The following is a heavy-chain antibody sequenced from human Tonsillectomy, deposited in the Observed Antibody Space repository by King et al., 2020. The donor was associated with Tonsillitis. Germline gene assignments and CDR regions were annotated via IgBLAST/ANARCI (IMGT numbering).Heavy chain of an antibody. D-gene: IGHD6-19*01. CDR1: DGSISSYY. V-gene: IGHV4-59*01. CDR3: ARSEQWLVDY. Sequence: VQLPESGPGLVKPSETLSLTCTVSDGSISSYYWSWIRQPPGKGLEWIGYIYYSGSTNYNPSLKSRVTISVDTSKNQFSLKLSSVTAADTAVYYCARSEQWLVDYWGQGTLVTVSS. J-gene: IGHJ4*02. CDR2: IYYSGST.